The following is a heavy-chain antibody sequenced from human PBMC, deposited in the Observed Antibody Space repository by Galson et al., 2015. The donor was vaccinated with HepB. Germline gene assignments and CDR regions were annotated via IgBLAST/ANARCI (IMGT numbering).Heavy chain of an antibody. CDR1: GYTFTSYY. Sequence: SVKVSCKASGYTFTSYYMHWVRQAPGQGLEWMGIINPSGGSTSYAQKLQGRVTMTRDTSTSTVYTELSSLRSEDTAVYYCARDLGEQWLVPLYYYYGMDVWGQGTTVTVSS. J-gene: IGHJ6*02. CDR2: INPSGGST. CDR3: ARDLGEQWLVPLYYYYGMDV. V-gene: IGHV1-46*04. D-gene: IGHD6-19*01.